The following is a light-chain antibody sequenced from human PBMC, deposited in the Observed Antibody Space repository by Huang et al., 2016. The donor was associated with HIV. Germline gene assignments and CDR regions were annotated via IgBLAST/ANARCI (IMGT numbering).Light chain of an antibody. J-gene: IGKJ2*01. CDR2: DAH. CDR3: QQYSTSSYT. Sequence: IVLTQSPATLSLSPGERATLTCGASQSVRNNYLAWYQQKPGLAPRLLSYDAHVRVTGNPDRFSGSGSGTDFTLNISRLEPEDFAMYYCQQYSTSSYTFGQGTKVDI. V-gene: IGKV3D-20*01. CDR1: QSVRNNY.